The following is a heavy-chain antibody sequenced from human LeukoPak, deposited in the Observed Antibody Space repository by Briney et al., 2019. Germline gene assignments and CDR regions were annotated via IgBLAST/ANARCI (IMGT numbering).Heavy chain of an antibody. CDR1: GFTFSGYW. CDR3: ARDQITMLRGVIIKDYYYYYMDV. D-gene: IGHD3-10*01. Sequence: GGSLRLSCAASGFTFSGYWMSWVRQAPGKGPEWVANIKQDGSEIYYVDSVKGRFTISRDNAKNSLYLQMKSLRAEDTAVYYCARDQITMLRGVIIKDYYYYYMDVWGKGTTVTVSS. J-gene: IGHJ6*03. CDR2: IKQDGSEI. V-gene: IGHV3-7*01.